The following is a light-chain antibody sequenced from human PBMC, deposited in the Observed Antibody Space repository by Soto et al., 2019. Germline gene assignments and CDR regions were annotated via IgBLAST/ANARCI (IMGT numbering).Light chain of an antibody. J-gene: IGKJ5*01. CDR1: QSVSGD. CDR2: DAS. Sequence: EIVMTPSPASLSVPPGERATPSCRASQSVSGDLAWYHHKPGQAPRLLIYDASTRALDTPARFAGSGAGTEFTLTISSLQSEDFAVYFCQQYNNWPITFGQGTRLEIK. CDR3: QQYNNWPIT. V-gene: IGKV3-15*01.